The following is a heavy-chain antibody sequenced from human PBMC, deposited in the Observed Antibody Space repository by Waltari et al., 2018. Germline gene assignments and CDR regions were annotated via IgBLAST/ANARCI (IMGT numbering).Heavy chain of an antibody. CDR2: MNPNMGNT. J-gene: IGHJ4*02. V-gene: IGHV1-8*03. CDR1: GYTFTSYD. Sequence: QVQLVQSGAEVKKPGASVKVSCKASGYTFTSYDINWVRQATGQWLEWMGCMNPNMGNTCYAQKFQGRVHITRNTSISTSYMERGSLRSEDTAVYYCARGGGADDYWGQGTLVTVSS. D-gene: IGHD2-21*01. CDR3: ARGGGADDY.